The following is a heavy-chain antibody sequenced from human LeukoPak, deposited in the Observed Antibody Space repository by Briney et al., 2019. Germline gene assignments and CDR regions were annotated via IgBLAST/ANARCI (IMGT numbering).Heavy chain of an antibody. J-gene: IGHJ3*02. CDR1: GGSISSYY. CDR2: IYTSGST. CDR3: ARAFSVLKAALGGAFDI. Sequence: SETLSLTCTVSGGSISSYYWSWIRQPAGKGLEWIGRIYTSGSTNYNPSLKSRVTMSVATSKNQFSLKLSSVTAADTAVYYCARAFSVLKAALGGAFDIWGQGTMVTVSS. D-gene: IGHD6-13*01. V-gene: IGHV4-4*07.